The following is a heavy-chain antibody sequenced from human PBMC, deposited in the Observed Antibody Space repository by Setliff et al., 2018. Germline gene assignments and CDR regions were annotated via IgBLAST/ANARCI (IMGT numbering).Heavy chain of an antibody. V-gene: IGHV3-74*01. J-gene: IGHJ4*02. CDR1: GFTFSDHW. CDR3: AKDSYYGSGTPWYFDY. D-gene: IGHD3-10*01. CDR2: INSEGSRT. Sequence: GGSVRLSCAASGFTFSDHWMHWVRQVPGKGLVWVSRINSEGSRTIYADAVRGRSTISRDNAKNTLYLQVNSLRDEDTAVYYCAKDSYYGSGTPWYFDYWGQGTLVTVSS.